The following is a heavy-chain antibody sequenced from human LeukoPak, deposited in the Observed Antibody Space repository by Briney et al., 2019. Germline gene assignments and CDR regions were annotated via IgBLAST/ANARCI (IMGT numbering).Heavy chain of an antibody. CDR1: RFTFSNYW. Sequence: GGSLRLSCAASRFTFSNYWMSWVRQPPGKGLEWEANMKQDGSEINYVDSEKGRFTISTNNAKNSLYLQMNSLRAEDTAVYYCARSSQGTWIQLWATLDSWGQGTLVTVSS. V-gene: IGHV3-7*01. J-gene: IGHJ4*02. D-gene: IGHD5-18*01. CDR3: ARSSQGTWIQLWATLDS. CDR2: MKQDGSEI.